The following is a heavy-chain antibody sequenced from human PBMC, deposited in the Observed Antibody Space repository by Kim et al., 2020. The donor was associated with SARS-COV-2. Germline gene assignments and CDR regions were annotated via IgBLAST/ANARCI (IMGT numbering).Heavy chain of an antibody. CDR2: ISSSSSYT. J-gene: IGHJ6*02. CDR1: GFTFSDYY. V-gene: IGHV3-11*06. Sequence: GGSLRLSCAASGFTFSDYYMSWIRQAPGKGLEWVSYISSSSSYTNYADSVKGRFTISRDNAKNSLYLQMNSLRAEDTAVYYCARVPPSGVWGVYYYYGMDVWGQGTTVTVSS. D-gene: IGHD3-10*01. CDR3: ARVPPSGVWGVYYYYGMDV.